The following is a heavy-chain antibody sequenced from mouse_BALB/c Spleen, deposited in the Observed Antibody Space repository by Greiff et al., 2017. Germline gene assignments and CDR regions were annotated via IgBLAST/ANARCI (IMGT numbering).Heavy chain of an antibody. CDR1: GFTFSSYT. J-gene: IGHJ4*01. CDR2: ISNGGGST. V-gene: IGHV5-12-2*01. D-gene: IGHD2-4*01. Sequence: DVKLVESGGGLVQPGGSLKLSCAASGFTFSSYTMSWVRQTPEKRLEWVAYISNGGGSTYYPDTVKGRFTISRDNAKNTLYLQMSSLKSEDTAMYYCARHSTMITKSYAMDYWGQGTSVTVSS. CDR3: ARHSTMITKSYAMDY.